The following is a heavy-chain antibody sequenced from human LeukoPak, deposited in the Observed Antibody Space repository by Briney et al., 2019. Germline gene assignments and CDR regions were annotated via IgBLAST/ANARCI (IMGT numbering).Heavy chain of an antibody. CDR1: GGTFSSYA. J-gene: IGHJ3*02. Sequence: SVKVSCEASGGTFSSYAISWVRQAPGQGLEWMRGMIPIFGTANYAQKFQGRVTITADESTSTAYMELSSLRSEDTAVYYCARGWYCSSTSCYFDAFDIWGQGTMVTVSS. CDR2: MIPIFGTA. V-gene: IGHV1-69*01. CDR3: ARGWYCSSTSCYFDAFDI. D-gene: IGHD2-2*01.